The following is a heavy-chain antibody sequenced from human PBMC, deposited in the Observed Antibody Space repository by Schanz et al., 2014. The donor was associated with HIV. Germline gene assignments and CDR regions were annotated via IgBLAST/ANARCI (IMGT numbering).Heavy chain of an antibody. CDR1: GFTFSSHG. Sequence: QVQLVESGGGVVQPGRSLRLSCAASGFTFSSHGMHWVRQAPGKGLAWVAVISYDGSNKYYADSVKGRFTISRDNSKNTLYLQMNSLRAEDTAVYYCAKDPTYGDYGGDAFDIWGQGTMVTVSS. CDR3: AKDPTYGDYGGDAFDI. V-gene: IGHV3-30*18. CDR2: ISYDGSNK. J-gene: IGHJ3*02. D-gene: IGHD4-17*01.